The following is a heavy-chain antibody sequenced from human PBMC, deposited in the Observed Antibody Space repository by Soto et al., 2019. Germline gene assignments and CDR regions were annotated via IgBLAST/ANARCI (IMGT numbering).Heavy chain of an antibody. V-gene: IGHV1-2*02. Sequence: ASVKVSCKASGYSFTKYHMHWVRQAPGQGLEWMGWINPGSGVTNQAQKFQGRVAMTRDTSITTTYMELNSLTSDDTAVYYCARVAGHKNARFDTWGQGALVTVSS. D-gene: IGHD1-1*01. J-gene: IGHJ4*02. CDR2: INPGSGVT. CDR3: ARVAGHKNARFDT. CDR1: GYSFTKYH.